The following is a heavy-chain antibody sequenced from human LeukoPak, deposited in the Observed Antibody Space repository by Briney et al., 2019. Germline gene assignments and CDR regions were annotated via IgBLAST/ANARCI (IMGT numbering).Heavy chain of an antibody. Sequence: PSETLSLTCTVSGGSISSYYWSWIRQPPGKGLEWIGYIYYSGSTNYNPSLKSRVTISVDTSKNQFSLKLSSVTAADTAVYYCARGVVVAGTHFDYWGQGTLVTVSS. CDR2: IYYSGST. CDR3: ARGVVVAGTHFDY. V-gene: IGHV4-59*12. J-gene: IGHJ4*02. D-gene: IGHD1-7*01. CDR1: GGSISSYY.